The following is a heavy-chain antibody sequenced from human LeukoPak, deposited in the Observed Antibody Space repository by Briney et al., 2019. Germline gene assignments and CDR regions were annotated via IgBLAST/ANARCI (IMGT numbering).Heavy chain of an antibody. D-gene: IGHD1-1*01. V-gene: IGHV1-69*13. CDR1: GGTFSSYA. CDR3: ARVGLERRLGRHNYYYYGMDV. J-gene: IGHJ6*02. CDR2: IIPIFGTA. Sequence: ASVKVSCTASGGTFSSYAISWVRQAPGQGLEWMGGIIPIFGTANYAQKFQGRVTITADESTSTAYMELSSLRSEDTAVYYCARVGLERRLGRHNYYYYGMDVWGQGTTVTVSS.